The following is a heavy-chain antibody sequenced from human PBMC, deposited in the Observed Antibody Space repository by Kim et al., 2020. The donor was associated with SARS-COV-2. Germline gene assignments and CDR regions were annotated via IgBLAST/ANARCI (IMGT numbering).Heavy chain of an antibody. CDR1: GFTFSSYE. J-gene: IGHJ4*02. CDR2: ISSSGSTI. CDR3: ARVSWLRTLASTILGVAPLGY. V-gene: IGHV3-48*03. Sequence: GGSLRLSCAASGFTFSSYEMNWVRQAPGKGLEWVSYISSSGSTIYYADSVKGRFTISRDNAKNSLYLQMNSLRAEDTAVYYCARVSWLRTLASTILGVAPLGYWGQGTLVTVSS. D-gene: IGHD3-3*01.